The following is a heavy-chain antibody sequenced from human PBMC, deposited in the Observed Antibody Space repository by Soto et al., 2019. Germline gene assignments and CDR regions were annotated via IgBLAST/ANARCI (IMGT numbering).Heavy chain of an antibody. V-gene: IGHV3-48*02. J-gene: IGHJ4*02. Sequence: GGTLRLSCAASGFTFSSYSMNWVCQAPGTGLEWVSYISSSSSTIYYADSVKGRFTISRDNAKNSLYLQMNSLRDEDTAVYYCARFYDSSGYYYGGPWAFDYWGQGTLVTVSS. CDR1: GFTFSSYS. CDR2: ISSSSSTI. D-gene: IGHD3-22*01. CDR3: ARFYDSSGYYYGGPWAFDY.